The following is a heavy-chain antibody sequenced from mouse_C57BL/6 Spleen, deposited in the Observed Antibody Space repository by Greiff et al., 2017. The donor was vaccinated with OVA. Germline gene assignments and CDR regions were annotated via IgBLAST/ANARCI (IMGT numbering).Heavy chain of an antibody. J-gene: IGHJ1*03. V-gene: IGHV1-50*01. CDR1: GYTFTSYW. CDR3: ARKDGSSYWYFDV. CDR2: IDPSDSYT. Sequence: QVQLQQSGAELVKPGASVKLSCKASGYTFTSYWMQWVKQRPGQGLEWIGEIDPSDSYTNYNQKFKGKATLTVDTSSSTAYMQLSSLTSEDSAVYYCARKDGSSYWYFDVWGTGTTVTVSS. D-gene: IGHD1-1*01.